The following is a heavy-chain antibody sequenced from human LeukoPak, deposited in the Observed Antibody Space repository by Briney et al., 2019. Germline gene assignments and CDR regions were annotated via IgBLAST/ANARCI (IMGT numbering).Heavy chain of an antibody. CDR1: GFTFSSYG. CDR3: ARDLPYYYDSSGYPFDP. Sequence: GRSLRLSCAASGFTFSSYGMHWVRQAPGKGLEWVAVIWYDGSNKYYADSVKGRFTISRDNSKNTLYLQMNSLRAEDTAVYYCARDLPYYYDSSGYPFDPWGQGTLVTVSS. CDR2: IWYDGSNK. J-gene: IGHJ5*02. D-gene: IGHD3-22*01. V-gene: IGHV3-33*01.